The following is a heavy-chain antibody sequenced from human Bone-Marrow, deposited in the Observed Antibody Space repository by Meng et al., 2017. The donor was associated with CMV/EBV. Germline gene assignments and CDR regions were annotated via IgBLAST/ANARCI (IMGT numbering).Heavy chain of an antibody. V-gene: IGHV3-21*04. D-gene: IGHD1-7*01. J-gene: IGHJ5*02. CDR3: AKDHWNSPDWFDP. CDR1: GFTFSDYN. Sequence: ESLKISCAASGFTFSDYNMNWVRQAPGKGLEWVSTISASRSYIYYADSLKGRFTISRDNSKNRLYLEMNSLRPEDTAVYYCAKDHWNSPDWFDPWGQGTLVTVSS. CDR2: ISASRSYI.